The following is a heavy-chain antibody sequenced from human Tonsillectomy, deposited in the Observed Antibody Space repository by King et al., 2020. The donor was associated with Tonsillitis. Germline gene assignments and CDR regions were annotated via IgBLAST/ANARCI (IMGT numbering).Heavy chain of an antibody. J-gene: IGHJ4*02. Sequence: QLQESGPGLVKPSETLSLTCSVSGGSISGYYWSWIRQPPGKGLEWIGDIYYSGITNYNPSLKSRDTISGDTSKNQFSLKVTSVTAADTAVYYCARTGAAADLDNWGQGTLVTVSS. D-gene: IGHD6-25*01. CDR2: IYYSGIT. V-gene: IGHV4-59*01. CDR3: ARTGAAADLDN. CDR1: GGSISGYY.